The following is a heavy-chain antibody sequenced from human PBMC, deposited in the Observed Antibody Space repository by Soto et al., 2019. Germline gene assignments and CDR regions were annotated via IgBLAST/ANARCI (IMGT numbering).Heavy chain of an antibody. CDR1: GGSISSGDYY. CDR2: IYSSGST. V-gene: IGHV4-30-4*01. J-gene: IGHJ5*02. Sequence: PSETLYLTCTVSGGSISSGDYYWSWIRKPPGKGLESIAYIYSSGSTYYNPSLKSRVTISVDTSKNQFSLKLSSVTAADTAVYYCARARGGIAVAEKTWFAPWGQGTLVTVSS. CDR3: ARARGGIAVAEKTWFAP. D-gene: IGHD6-19*01.